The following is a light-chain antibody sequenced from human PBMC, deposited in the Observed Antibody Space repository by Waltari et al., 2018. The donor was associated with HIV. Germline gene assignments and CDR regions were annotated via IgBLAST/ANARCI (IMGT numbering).Light chain of an antibody. CDR2: DVS. J-gene: IGLJ3*02. Sequence: QSALTQPASVSGSPGQSITISCTGTSSDVGGSNYVPWYQQHPGKAPKLMSYDVSNRPSGVSNRFSGSKSGNTASLTISGLQAEDEADYYCSSYTSSSTWVFGGGTKLTVL. CDR3: SSYTSSSTWV. V-gene: IGLV2-14*03. CDR1: SSDVGGSNY.